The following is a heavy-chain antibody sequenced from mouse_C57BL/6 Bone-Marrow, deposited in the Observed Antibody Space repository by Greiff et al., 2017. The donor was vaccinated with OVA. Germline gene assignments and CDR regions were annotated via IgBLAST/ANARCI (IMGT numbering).Heavy chain of an antibody. CDR2: ISNGGGST. CDR1: GFTFSDYY. Sequence: DVMLVESGGGLVQPGGSLKLSCAASGFTFSDYYMYWVRQTPEKRLEWVAYISNGGGSTYYPDTVEGRFTISRDNAKNTLYLQMSRLKSEDTAMYYCARGYYFDYWGQGTTLTVSS. V-gene: IGHV5-12*01. CDR3: ARGYYFDY. J-gene: IGHJ2*01.